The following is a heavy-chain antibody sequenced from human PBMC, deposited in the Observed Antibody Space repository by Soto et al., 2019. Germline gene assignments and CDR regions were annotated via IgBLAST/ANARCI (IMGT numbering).Heavy chain of an antibody. V-gene: IGHV4-4*02. CDR2: IFHSGDN. Sequence: QVQLQESGPGLVKPSGTLSLTCAVSGDSISNSRWWTWVRQPPGKGLEWIGDIFHSGDNNYNPSLKSRVFISVDKSQNQFSLKVSSVTAADTAVYYCAYSTGWYRHDVWGQGTVVTVSS. J-gene: IGHJ3*01. D-gene: IGHD6-19*01. CDR1: GDSISNSRW. CDR3: AYSTGWYRHDV.